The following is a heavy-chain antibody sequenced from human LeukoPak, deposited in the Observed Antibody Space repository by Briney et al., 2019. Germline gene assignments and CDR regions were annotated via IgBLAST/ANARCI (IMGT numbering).Heavy chain of an antibody. CDR2: INPSGGST. CDR3: ARDIGASDSSGYFSGLPPSYYFDY. CDR1: GYTFTSYY. Sequence: EASVKVSCKASGYTFTSYYMHWVRQAPGQGLEWMGIINPSGGSTSYAQKFQGRVTMTRDMSTSTVYMELSSLRSEDTAVYYCARDIGASDSSGYFSGLPPSYYFDYWGQGTLVTVSS. V-gene: IGHV1-46*01. J-gene: IGHJ4*02. D-gene: IGHD3-22*01.